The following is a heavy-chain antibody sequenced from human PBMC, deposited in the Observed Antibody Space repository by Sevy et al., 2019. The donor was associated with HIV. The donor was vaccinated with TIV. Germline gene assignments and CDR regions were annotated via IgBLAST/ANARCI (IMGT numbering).Heavy chain of an antibody. J-gene: IGHJ3*02. V-gene: IGHV3-21*01. CDR3: ARDRRELSYDSSGYSDAFDI. D-gene: IGHD3-22*01. Sequence: GGSLRLSCRVSGFSFQYSMNWVRQAPGKGLEWVSSISSSSNYVYYADSLKGRFTVSGDNAKNSVYLQMNSLRAEDTAVYYCARDRRELSYDSSGYSDAFDIWGQGTLVTVSS. CDR1: GFSFQYS. CDR2: ISSSSNYV.